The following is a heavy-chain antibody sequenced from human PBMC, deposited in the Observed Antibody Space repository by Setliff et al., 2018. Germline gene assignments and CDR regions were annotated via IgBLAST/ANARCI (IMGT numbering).Heavy chain of an antibody. D-gene: IGHD2-21*02. Sequence: GGSLRLSCAASGFIFDDYGMSWVRQAPGKGLEWISLIGHDDITYYADSVKGRFTVSRDISKNTVYLQMSTLRAEDTAMYYCAKDPHPAYCGGDCSFTWGQGTLVTVSS. J-gene: IGHJ4*02. CDR3: AKDPHPAYCGGDCSFT. V-gene: IGHV3-23*01. CDR1: GFIFDDYG. CDR2: IGHDDIT.